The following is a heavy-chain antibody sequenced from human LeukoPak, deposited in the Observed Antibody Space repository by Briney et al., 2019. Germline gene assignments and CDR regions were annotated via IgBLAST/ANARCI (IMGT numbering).Heavy chain of an antibody. J-gene: IGHJ5*02. Sequence: GGSLRLSCAASGFTVSSNYMSWVRQAPGKGLEWVSSISSSSSYIYYADSVKGRFTISRDNAKNSLYLQMNSLRAEDTAVYYCASTSSGIMVRGVIIAPWGQGTLVTVSS. V-gene: IGHV3-21*01. CDR1: GFTVSSNY. D-gene: IGHD3-10*01. CDR2: ISSSSSYI. CDR3: ASTSSGIMVRGVIIAP.